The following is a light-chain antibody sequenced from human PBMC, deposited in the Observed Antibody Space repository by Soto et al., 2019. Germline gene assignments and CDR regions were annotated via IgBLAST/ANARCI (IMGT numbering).Light chain of an antibody. Sequence: DIQMTQSPSTLSASVGDRVTITCRASQSISSWLAWYQQKPGKAPKLLIYKASSLESGVPSRFSGSGSWTEFTLTISSLQPDDFETYYCQQYNSYSLVTFGPGTKVDIK. CDR3: QQYNSYSLVT. CDR1: QSISSW. J-gene: IGKJ3*01. CDR2: KAS. V-gene: IGKV1-5*03.